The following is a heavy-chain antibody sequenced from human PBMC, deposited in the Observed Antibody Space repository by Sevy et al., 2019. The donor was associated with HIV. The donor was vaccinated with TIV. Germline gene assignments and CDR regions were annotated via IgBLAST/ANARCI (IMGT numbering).Heavy chain of an antibody. V-gene: IGHV3-30-3*01. D-gene: IGHD3-3*01. CDR1: GFTFSSYA. J-gene: IGHJ4*02. CDR3: AREHHYSHSTIFGVVISGYFDY. CDR2: ISYDGSNK. Sequence: GGSLRLSCAASGFTFSSYAMHWVRQAPGKGLEWVAVISYDGSNKYYADSVKGRFTISRDNSKNTLYLQMNSVRAEDTAVYYCAREHHYSHSTIFGVVISGYFDYWGQGTLVTVSS.